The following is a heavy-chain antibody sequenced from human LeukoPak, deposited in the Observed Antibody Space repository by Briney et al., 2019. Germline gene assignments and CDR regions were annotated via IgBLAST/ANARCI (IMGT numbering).Heavy chain of an antibody. J-gene: IGHJ4*02. Sequence: PSETLSLTCAVSGGSFSGYYWTWIRQPPGKGLEWIGEVNHSGSANYNPSLMSRVTISLDTSRNHFSLNLSSVTAADTAVYYCARGQGTVTTHWGQGTLVTVSS. CDR2: VNHSGSA. D-gene: IGHD4-11*01. CDR1: GGSFSGYY. V-gene: IGHV4-34*01. CDR3: ARGQGTVTTH.